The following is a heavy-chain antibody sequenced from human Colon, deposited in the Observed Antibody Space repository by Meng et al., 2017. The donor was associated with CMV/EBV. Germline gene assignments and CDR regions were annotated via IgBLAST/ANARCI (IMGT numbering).Heavy chain of an antibody. Sequence: GSLRLSCAVYGGSFSGYYWSWIRQPPGKGLEWIGEINHSGSNNYNPSPKSRVTISVDTSKDQFSLKLSSVTASGTAVYYCARGGPNQPRPHFSYGMDVWGQGTTVTVSS. J-gene: IGHJ6*02. V-gene: IGHV4-34*01. CDR1: GGSFSGYY. D-gene: IGHD2-2*01. CDR3: ARGGPNQPRPHFSYGMDV. CDR2: INHSGSN.